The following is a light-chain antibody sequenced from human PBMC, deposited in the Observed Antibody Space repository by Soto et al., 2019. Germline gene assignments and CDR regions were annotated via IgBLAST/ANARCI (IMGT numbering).Light chain of an antibody. J-gene: IGLJ1*01. V-gene: IGLV2-8*01. CDR2: EVS. CDR1: SSDVGGYNY. CDR3: SSYSGTNYHYV. Sequence: QSVLTQPPSASGSFGQSVTISCTETSSDVGGYNYVSWYQQHPGKAPKLMIYEVSERPSGVPDRFSGSKSGNTASLTVSGLQADDEADYYCSSYSGTNYHYVFGTGTKVTVL.